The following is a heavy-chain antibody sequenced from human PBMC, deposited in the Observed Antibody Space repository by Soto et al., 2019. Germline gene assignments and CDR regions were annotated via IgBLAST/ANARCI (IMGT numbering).Heavy chain of an antibody. CDR1: GGSISSSSYY. CDR2: IYYSGST. CDR3: ARSGETIFGVVTPPGLEWFDP. D-gene: IGHD3-3*01. J-gene: IGHJ5*02. V-gene: IGHV4-39*01. Sequence: QLQLQESGPGLVKPSETLSLTCTVSGGSISSSSYYWGWIRQPPGKGLEWIGSIYYSGSTYYNPSLKSRVTISVDTSKNQFSLKLSSVTAADTAVYYCARSGETIFGVVTPPGLEWFDPWGQGTLVTVSS.